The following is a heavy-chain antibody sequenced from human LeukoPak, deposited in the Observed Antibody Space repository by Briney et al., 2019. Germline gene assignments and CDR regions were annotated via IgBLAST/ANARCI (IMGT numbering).Heavy chain of an antibody. CDR1: GFTFDDYA. CDR2: ISWNSGSI. V-gene: IGHV3-9*01. Sequence: PGRSLRLSCAASGFTFDDYAMHWVRQAPGKGLEWVSGISWNSGSIGYADSVKGRFTISRDNAKNSLYLQMNSLRAEDTALYYCAKDISYYGSGSPDYWGQGTLVTVS. D-gene: IGHD3-10*01. J-gene: IGHJ4*02. CDR3: AKDISYYGSGSPDY.